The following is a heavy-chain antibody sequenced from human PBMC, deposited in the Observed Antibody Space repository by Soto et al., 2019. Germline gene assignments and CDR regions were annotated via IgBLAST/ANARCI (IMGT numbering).Heavy chain of an antibody. CDR2: IRSKANSYAT. D-gene: IGHD3-22*01. Sequence: GGSLRLSCAASGFTFSGSAMHWVRQASGKGLEWVGRIRSKANSYATAYAASVKGRFTISRDDSKNTAYLQMNSLKTEDTAVYYCTRLSRPYYYDSGDAFDIWGQGTMVTVSS. V-gene: IGHV3-73*01. CDR1: GFTFSGSA. CDR3: TRLSRPYYYDSGDAFDI. J-gene: IGHJ3*02.